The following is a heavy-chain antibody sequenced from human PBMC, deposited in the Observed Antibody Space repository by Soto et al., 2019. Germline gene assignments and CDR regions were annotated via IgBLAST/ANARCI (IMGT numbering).Heavy chain of an antibody. CDR1: VGTFRTAA. CDR3: ARDNDRPQLGGNYYYILDV. CDR2: IMPVFRTP. V-gene: IGHV1-69*12. J-gene: IGHJ6*02. D-gene: IGHD2-8*01. Sequence: QVQLEQSGAEVKKPGSSVKVSCKASVGTFRTAAISWVRQAPGQGLEWMGGIMPVFRTPDYAQKFQGRVTITADESTNTAYMELSGLRSDATAVYYCARDNDRPQLGGNYYYILDVWGQGTTITVSS.